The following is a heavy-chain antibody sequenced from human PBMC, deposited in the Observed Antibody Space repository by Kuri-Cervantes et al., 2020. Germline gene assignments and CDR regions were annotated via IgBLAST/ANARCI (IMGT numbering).Heavy chain of an antibody. CDR2: IKEDGSEK. Sequence: GESLKISCAASGFTFSHYWMSWVRQAPGKGLEWVANIKEDGSEKYYVDSVKGRFTISRDNAKNSLYLQMNSLRAEDTAVYYCARGGPDAFDIWGQGTMVTVSS. CDR3: ARGGPDAFDI. CDR1: GFTFSHYW. J-gene: IGHJ3*02. V-gene: IGHV3-7*03.